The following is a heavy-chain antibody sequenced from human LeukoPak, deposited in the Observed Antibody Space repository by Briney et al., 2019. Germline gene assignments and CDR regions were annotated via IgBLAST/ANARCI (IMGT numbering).Heavy chain of an antibody. V-gene: IGHV4-34*01. CDR1: GGSFSGYY. D-gene: IGHD1-26*01. Sequence: PSETLSLTCAVYGGSFSGYYWGWIRQPPGKGLEWIGEINHSGSTNYNPSLKSRVTISVDTSKNQFSLKLSSVTAADTAVYYCARFRGGSYHDYWGQGTLVTVSS. CDR3: ARFRGGSYHDY. CDR2: INHSGST. J-gene: IGHJ4*02.